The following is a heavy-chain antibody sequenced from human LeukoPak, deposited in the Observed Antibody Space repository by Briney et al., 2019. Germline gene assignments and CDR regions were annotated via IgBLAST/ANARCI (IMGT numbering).Heavy chain of an antibody. D-gene: IGHD6-19*01. CDR2: MNPNSGNT. Sequence: GASVKVSCKASGYTFTSYDINWVRQATGQGLEWMGWMNPNSGNTGYAQKFQGRVTMTRNTSISTAYMELSSLRSEDTAVYYCARGGYSSGWYGYYYYMDVWGKGTTVTISS. J-gene: IGHJ6*03. CDR3: ARGGYSSGWYGYYYYMDV. CDR1: GYTFTSYD. V-gene: IGHV1-8*01.